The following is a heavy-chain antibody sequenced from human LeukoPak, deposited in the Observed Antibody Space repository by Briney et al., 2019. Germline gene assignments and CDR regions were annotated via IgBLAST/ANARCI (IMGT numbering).Heavy chain of an antibody. CDR1: GFTFSSYW. Sequence: GGSLRLSCAASGFTFSSYWMHWVRQAPGKGLVWVSRINSDGSSTSYADSVKGRFTISRGNSKNTLYLQMNSLRAEDTAVYYCARGRRDGYNLIDAFDIWGLGSMVTVSS. J-gene: IGHJ3*02. CDR2: INSDGSST. CDR3: ARGRRDGYNLIDAFDI. D-gene: IGHD5-24*01. V-gene: IGHV3-74*01.